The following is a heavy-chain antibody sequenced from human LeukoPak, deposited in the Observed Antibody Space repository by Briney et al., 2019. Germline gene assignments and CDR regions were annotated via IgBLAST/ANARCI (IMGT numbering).Heavy chain of an antibody. CDR3: ARGLRDTSGWWAWFDP. V-gene: IGHV4-34*01. Sequence: SETLSLTCAVCGESFSDYYWSWIRQSPGKGLGWIGEINHSGSTTYNPSLKSRVTMSVDTSKNQFSLKVTSVTVADTAVYYCARGLRDTSGWWAWFDPWGQGTLVTIYS. CDR1: GESFSDYY. CDR2: INHSGST. J-gene: IGHJ5*02. D-gene: IGHD6-19*01.